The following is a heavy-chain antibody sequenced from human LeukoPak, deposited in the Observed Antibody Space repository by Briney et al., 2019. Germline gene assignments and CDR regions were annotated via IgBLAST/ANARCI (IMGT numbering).Heavy chain of an antibody. J-gene: IGHJ3*02. Sequence: ASVKVSCKASGYTFTSYGISWVRQAPGQGLEWMGWISAYNGNTNYAQKLQGRVTMTTDTSTSTAYMELSSLRSEDTAVYYCAKSRGYSSGWHGDAFDIWGQGTMVTVSS. D-gene: IGHD6-19*01. CDR1: GYTFTSYG. CDR2: ISAYNGNT. V-gene: IGHV1-18*01. CDR3: AKSRGYSSGWHGDAFDI.